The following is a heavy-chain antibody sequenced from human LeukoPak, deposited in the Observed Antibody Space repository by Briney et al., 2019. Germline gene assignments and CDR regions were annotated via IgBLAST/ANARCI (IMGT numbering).Heavy chain of an antibody. CDR3: ATETGNLYFYS. CDR2: FDPEDDEI. V-gene: IGHV1-24*01. CDR1: GYTLTELS. J-gene: IGHJ4*02. Sequence: ASAKVSCKVSGYTLTELSMHWVRQVPGKGLEWMGGFDPEDDEIIYAQRFQGRVTMTEDASTDTAYMELRSLRSEDTAVYYCATETGNLYFYSWGQGTLVTVSS. D-gene: IGHD1-14*01.